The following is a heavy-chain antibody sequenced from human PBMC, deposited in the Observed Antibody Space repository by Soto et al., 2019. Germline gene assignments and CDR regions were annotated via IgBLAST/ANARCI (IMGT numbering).Heavy chain of an antibody. J-gene: IGHJ4*02. Sequence: GXLRLCCASSGFXFTRYMLSWVRHAPGKGLEWVSSISSTTNYIYYGDSMKGRFTISRYNATNSLYLEMTSLRAEDTAVYYFARESEDLTSNFDYWGQGTLVTVSS. CDR2: ISSTTNYI. V-gene: IGHV3-21*06. CDR3: ARESEDLTSNFDY. CDR1: GFXFTRYM.